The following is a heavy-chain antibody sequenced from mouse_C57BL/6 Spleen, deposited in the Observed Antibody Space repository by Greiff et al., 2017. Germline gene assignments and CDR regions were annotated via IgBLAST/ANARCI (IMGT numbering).Heavy chain of an antibody. CDR1: GYTFTSYW. V-gene: IGHV1-69*01. Sequence: QVQLKQPGAELVMPGASVKLSCKASGYTFTSYWMHWVKQRPGPGLEWIGEIAPSDSYPTSNQKFNGKSTLTVDKCSSTAYMQLSSRTSEDSAVYYCARAGGGYWYFDVWGTGTTVTVSS. CDR2: IAPSDSYP. J-gene: IGHJ1*03. CDR3: ARAGGGYWYFDV.